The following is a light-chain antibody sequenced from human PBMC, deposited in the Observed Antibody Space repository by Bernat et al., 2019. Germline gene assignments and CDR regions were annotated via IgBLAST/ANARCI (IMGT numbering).Light chain of an antibody. CDR1: QSVSSSY. CDR2: GAS. V-gene: IGKV3-20*01. J-gene: IGKJ5*01. CDR3: QQFGTSYFT. Sequence: EIVLTQSPGTLSLSPGERATLACRASQSVSSSYLAWYQQTPGQAPRLVIYGASTRGTGIPDRFSGSGYGTDLTLTISRLEPEDFAVYYCQQFGTSYFTFGQGTRLEIK.